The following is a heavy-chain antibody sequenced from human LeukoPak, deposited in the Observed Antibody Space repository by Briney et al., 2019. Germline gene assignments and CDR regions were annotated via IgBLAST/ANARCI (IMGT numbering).Heavy chain of an antibody. CDR3: ARGWQKGDLFDY. J-gene: IGHJ4*02. CDR2: IYYSGST. V-gene: IGHV4-31*03. Sequence: PSETLSLTCTVSGDSITSGGYYWSWIRQHPGKGLEWIGYIYYSGSTYYNPFLKSRITISVDTYKNQFSLRLSSVTAADTAVYYCARGWQKGDLFDYWGQGTLVTVSS. CDR1: GDSITSGGYY. D-gene: IGHD3-16*01.